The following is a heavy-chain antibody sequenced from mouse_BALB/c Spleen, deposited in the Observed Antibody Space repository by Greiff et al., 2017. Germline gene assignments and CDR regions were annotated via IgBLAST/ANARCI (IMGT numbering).Heavy chain of an antibody. Sequence: EVQLVESGGGLVQPGGSLKLSCAASGFTFSSYTMSWVRQTPEKRLEWVAYISNGGGSTYYPDTVKGRFTISRDNAKNTLYLQMSSLKSEDTAMYYCATQYYGSSYGYAMDYWGQGTSVTVSS. CDR3: ATQYYGSSYGYAMDY. CDR2: ISNGGGST. V-gene: IGHV5-12-2*01. J-gene: IGHJ4*01. CDR1: GFTFSSYT. D-gene: IGHD1-1*01.